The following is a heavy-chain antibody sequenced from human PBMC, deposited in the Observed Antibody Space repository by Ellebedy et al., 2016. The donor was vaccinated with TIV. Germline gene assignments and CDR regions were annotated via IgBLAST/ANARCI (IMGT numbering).Heavy chain of an antibody. D-gene: IGHD6-13*01. CDR3: ARGGASSKFLDS. J-gene: IGHJ4*02. Sequence: SETLSLTXTVSGGSITSDYWSWIRQPPGKGLEWIGFIDYSGDAFYNPSLKSRLTISIDSSKNQFSVKVNSATAADTAAYYCARGGASSKFLDSWGQGTLVTASS. CDR1: GGSITSDY. CDR2: IDYSGDA. V-gene: IGHV4-59*13.